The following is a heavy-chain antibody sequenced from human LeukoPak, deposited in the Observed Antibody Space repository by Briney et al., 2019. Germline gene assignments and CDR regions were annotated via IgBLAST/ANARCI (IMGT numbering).Heavy chain of an antibody. CDR2: ISSSGSTV. D-gene: IGHD2-15*01. V-gene: IGHV3-48*03. J-gene: IGHJ4*02. CDR1: EFTFSSYE. Sequence: PGGSLRLSCTVSEFTFSSYEMNWVRQAPGKGLEWVSYISSSGSTVYYADSVKGRFTISRDSSKNTLFLQMNRLRPEDAAVYYCAKAPVTTCRGAFCYPFDYWGLGTLVTVSS. CDR3: AKAPVTTCRGAFCYPFDY.